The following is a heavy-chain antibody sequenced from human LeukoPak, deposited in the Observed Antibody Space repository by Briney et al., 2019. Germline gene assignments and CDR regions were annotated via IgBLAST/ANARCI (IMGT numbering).Heavy chain of an antibody. J-gene: IGHJ5*02. CDR1: GLTFSSYS. CDR2: ISSSSSYI. D-gene: IGHD6-13*01. CDR3: ARESSSGAFDP. Sequence: PGGSLRLSCAASGLTFSSYSMNWVRQAPGKGLEWVSSISSSSSYIYYADSVKGRFTISRDNAKNSLYLQMNSLRAEDTAVYYCARESSSGAFDPWGQGTLVTVSS. V-gene: IGHV3-21*01.